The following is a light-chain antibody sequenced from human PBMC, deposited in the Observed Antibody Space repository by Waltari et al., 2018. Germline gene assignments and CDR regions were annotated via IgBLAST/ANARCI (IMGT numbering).Light chain of an antibody. V-gene: IGLV1-40*01. CDR1: TSTIGAGYP. J-gene: IGLJ1*01. CDR3: QSYDRSLGGQFV. CDR2: DTT. Sequence: QSVLTQPPSVSGAPGQRVTISCTGSTSTIGAGYPVHWYQQLPGTAPKRLIYDTTNGPPGVPDRCSGPKSGASASLAITGLQAEDEADYFCQSYDRSLGGQFVFGTGTKVTV.